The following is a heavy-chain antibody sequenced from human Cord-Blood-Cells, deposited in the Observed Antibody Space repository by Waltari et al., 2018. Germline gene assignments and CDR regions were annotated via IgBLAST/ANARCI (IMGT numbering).Heavy chain of an antibody. CDR2: INHSGST. D-gene: IGHD5-18*01. CDR1: GGSFSGYY. J-gene: IGHJ2*01. V-gene: IGHV4-34*01. Sequence: QVQLQQWGAGLLKPSETLSLTCAVYGGSFSGYYWSWIRHPPGKGLEWIGEINHSGSTNYNPSLKSRVTISVDTSKNQFSLKLSSVTAADTAVYYCARGGVTAMAYYWYFDLWGRGTLVTVSS. CDR3: ARGGVTAMAYYWYFDL.